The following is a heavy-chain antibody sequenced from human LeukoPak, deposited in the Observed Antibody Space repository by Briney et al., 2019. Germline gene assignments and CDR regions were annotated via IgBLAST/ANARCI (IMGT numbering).Heavy chain of an antibody. Sequence: SETLSLTCTVSGGSISSSNYYWGWIRQPPGKGLEXXXTIYYGGTTYYNPSLKSRVTISVDTSKNQFSLKLRSVTAADTAVYFCAGVRGIISRNWFDPWGHGTLVTVSS. CDR2: IYYGGTT. D-gene: IGHD3-10*01. CDR3: AGVRGIISRNWFDP. V-gene: IGHV4-39*01. J-gene: IGHJ5*02. CDR1: GGSISSSNYY.